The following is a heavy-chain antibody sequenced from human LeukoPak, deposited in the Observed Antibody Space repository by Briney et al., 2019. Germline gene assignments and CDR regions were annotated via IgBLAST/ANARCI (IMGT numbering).Heavy chain of an antibody. J-gene: IGHJ4*02. V-gene: IGHV3-13*01. CDR1: GFTFIGYD. D-gene: IGHD6-19*01. CDR3: ARGGIKVSGIDEFDY. CDR2: IGIRGDT. Sequence: GGSLGLSCAASGFTFIGYDMHWVRQVIGKGLEWVSAIGIRGDTHYSGSVKGRFTISRENAESSLNLQMNSLRAEDTAVYYCARGGIKVSGIDEFDYWGQGTLVTVS.